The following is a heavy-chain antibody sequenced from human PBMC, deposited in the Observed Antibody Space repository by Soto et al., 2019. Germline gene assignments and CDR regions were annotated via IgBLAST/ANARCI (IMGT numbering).Heavy chain of an antibody. V-gene: IGHV4-59*01. Sequence: SETLSLTCTVSGGSISSYYWSWIRQPPGKGLEWIGYIYYSGSTNYNPSLKSRVTISVDTSKNQFSLKLSSVTAADTAVYYCARTYSSSWYDWFDPWGQGTLVTVSS. J-gene: IGHJ5*02. CDR2: IYYSGST. CDR1: GGSISSYY. CDR3: ARTYSSSWYDWFDP. D-gene: IGHD6-13*01.